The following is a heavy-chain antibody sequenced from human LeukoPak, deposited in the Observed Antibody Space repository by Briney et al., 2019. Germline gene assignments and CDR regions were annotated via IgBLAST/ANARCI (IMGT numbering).Heavy chain of an antibody. V-gene: IGHV3-30*02. J-gene: IGHJ3*02. Sequence: GGSLRLSCAASRFTFSSYDIHWVRQAPGKGLQWVPFIRYDGSNKYFADSVKGRFTISRDNSKNSLYLQMNSLRAEDTAVYYCAREQGDAFDIWGQGTMVTVSS. CDR1: RFTFSSYD. CDR3: AREQGDAFDI. CDR2: IRYDGSNK.